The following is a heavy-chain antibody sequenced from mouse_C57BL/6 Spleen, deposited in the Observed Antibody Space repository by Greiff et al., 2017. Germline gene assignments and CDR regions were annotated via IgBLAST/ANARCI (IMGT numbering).Heavy chain of an antibody. CDR1: GYTFTSYW. D-gene: IGHD1-1*01. J-gene: IGHJ4*01. CDR3: ARSGDYYGSSDSYYAMDY. CDR2: IDPSDSYT. Sequence: VQLQQPGAELVKPGASVKLSCKASGYTFTSYWMQWVKQRPGQGLEWIGEIDPSDSYTNYNQKFKGKATLTVDTSSSTAYMQLSSLTSEDSAVYDCARSGDYYGSSDSYYAMDYWGQGTSVTVSS. V-gene: IGHV1-50*01.